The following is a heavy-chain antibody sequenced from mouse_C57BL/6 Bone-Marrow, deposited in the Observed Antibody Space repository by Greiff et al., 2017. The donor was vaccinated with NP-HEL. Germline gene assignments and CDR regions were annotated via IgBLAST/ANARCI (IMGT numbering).Heavy chain of an antibody. CDR1: GYTFTSYW. D-gene: IGHD1-1*01. CDR2: INPSNGGT. J-gene: IGHJ2*01. Sequence: QVQLQQPGTELVKPGASVKLSCKASGYTFTSYWMHWVKQRPGQGLEWIGNINPSNGGTNYNEKFKSKATLTVDKSSSTAYMQRSSLTSEDSAVYYCASPSGSSPYYFDYWGQGTTLTVSS. CDR3: ASPSGSSPYYFDY. V-gene: IGHV1-53*01.